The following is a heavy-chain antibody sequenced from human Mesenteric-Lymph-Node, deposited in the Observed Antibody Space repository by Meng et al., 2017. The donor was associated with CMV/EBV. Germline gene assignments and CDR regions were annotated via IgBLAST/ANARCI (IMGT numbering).Heavy chain of an antibody. J-gene: IGHJ4*02. CDR3: ATHYGSGSYWNDY. CDR2: IYPADSDA. Sequence: GESLKISCRGSGYSFNTNWIAWVRQMPGKGLEWMGTIYPADSDARYSPSFQGQVTISADKSISTAYLQWSSLKASDTAMYYCATHYGSGSYWNDYWGQGTLVTVSS. V-gene: IGHV5-51*01. D-gene: IGHD3-10*01. CDR1: GYSFNTNW.